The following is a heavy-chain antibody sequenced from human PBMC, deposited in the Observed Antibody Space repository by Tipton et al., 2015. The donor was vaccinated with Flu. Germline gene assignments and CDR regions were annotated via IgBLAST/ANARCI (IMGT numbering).Heavy chain of an antibody. Sequence: TLSLTCTVSGGSISGYYWSWIRQPPGKGLEWIGSTSDSGRANYNPSLQSRATISVDTSKSQFSLMLRSVTAADTAVYYCARLSYYDVDLKNFYFDYWGQGTLVTVSS. CDR2: TSDSGRA. CDR1: GGSISGYY. D-gene: IGHD3-10*02. J-gene: IGHJ4*02. CDR3: ARLSYYDVDLKNFYFDY. V-gene: IGHV4-59*08.